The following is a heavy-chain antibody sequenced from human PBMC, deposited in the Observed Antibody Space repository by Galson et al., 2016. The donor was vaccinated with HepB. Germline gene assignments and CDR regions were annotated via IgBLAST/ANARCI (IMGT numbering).Heavy chain of an antibody. CDR2: IDSKGEYR. J-gene: IGHJ2*01. CDR1: GFTFSSYT. D-gene: IGHD3-3*01. V-gene: IGHV3-21*06. Sequence: SLRLSCAASGFTFSSYTMNWVRQAPGKGLEWVSSIDSKGEYRNYADSVKGRFTISRDNAKNSVYLQMNSLRAEDTALYYCAREDIRFLEWLGYYSDPWGRGTLVTVSS. CDR3: AREDIRFLEWLGYYSDP.